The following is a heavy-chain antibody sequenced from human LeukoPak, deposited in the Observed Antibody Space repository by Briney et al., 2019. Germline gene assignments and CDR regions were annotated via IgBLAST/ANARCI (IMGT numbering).Heavy chain of an antibody. CDR1: GFTFSSYW. V-gene: IGHV3-74*01. CDR3: ARDVVVGPKSRTLDY. Sequence: GGSLRLSCAACGFTFSSYWVFWVRDAPGKGLVWFSRINSDGSRALYEGSVKGRFTISRDNAKNTLYLQMNSLRADDTAVYFCARDVVVGPKSRTLDYWGQGALVTVSS. J-gene: IGHJ4*02. D-gene: IGHD2-21*01. CDR2: INSDGSRA.